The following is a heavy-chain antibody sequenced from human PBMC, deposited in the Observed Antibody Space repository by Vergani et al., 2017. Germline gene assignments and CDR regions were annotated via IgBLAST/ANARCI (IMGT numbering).Heavy chain of an antibody. CDR3: VRVKGSNWNDHLYDI. V-gene: IGHV3-72*01. CDR2: IRNKANDYTT. CDR1: GFTVSDHY. D-gene: IGHD1-1*01. J-gene: IGHJ3*02. Sequence: EVQLVESGGGLVQPGGSLTLSCAASGFTVSDHYMDWVRQAPGKGLEWVGRIRNKANDYTTQYAASVKGRFTISRDDSKSYLYLQMNSLQTEDTALYYCVRVKGSNWNDHLYDIWGQGTLVTVSS.